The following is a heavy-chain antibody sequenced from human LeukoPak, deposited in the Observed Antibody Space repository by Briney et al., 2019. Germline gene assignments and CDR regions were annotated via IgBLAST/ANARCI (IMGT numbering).Heavy chain of an antibody. J-gene: IGHJ4*02. V-gene: IGHV4-39*07. CDR2: IYYSGST. Sequence: SETLSLTSTFSGGSIMTSSYYWAWIRQSPGKELHWIGSIYYSGSTYSNPSFRSRVSFSVDTSKNQFSLRLTSVTAADTAVYYCARDLGCTGLFDFWGQGTVVTVSS. CDR1: GGSIMTSSYY. CDR3: ARDLGCTGLFDF. D-gene: IGHD2-8*01.